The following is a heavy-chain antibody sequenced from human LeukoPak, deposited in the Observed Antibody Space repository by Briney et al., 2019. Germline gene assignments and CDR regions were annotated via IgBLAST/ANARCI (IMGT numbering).Heavy chain of an antibody. D-gene: IGHD3-22*01. CDR1: GGTFNNSA. CDR3: ARDVRGIVGMDYFDY. Sequence: ASVKVSCKASGGTFNNSAISWVRQAPGQGLEWMGWISAYNGNTKYAQKLQGRVTMTTDTSTSTAYMELRSLRSDDTAVYYCARDVRGIVGMDYFDYWGQGTLVTVSS. J-gene: IGHJ4*02. CDR2: ISAYNGNT. V-gene: IGHV1-18*01.